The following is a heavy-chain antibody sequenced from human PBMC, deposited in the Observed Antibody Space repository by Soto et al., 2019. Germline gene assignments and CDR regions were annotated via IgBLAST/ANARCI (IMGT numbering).Heavy chain of an antibody. J-gene: IGHJ4*02. Sequence: QVQLVQSGAEVKKPGSSVKVSCKASGGTFSSYTISWVRQAPGQGLEWMGRIIHILGIANYAQKFQGRVTITADKSTSTAYMELSSLRSEDTAVYYCARALGDYGPPFDYWGQGTLVTVSS. CDR3: ARALGDYGPPFDY. V-gene: IGHV1-69*02. CDR2: IIHILGIA. D-gene: IGHD4-17*01. CDR1: GGTFSSYT.